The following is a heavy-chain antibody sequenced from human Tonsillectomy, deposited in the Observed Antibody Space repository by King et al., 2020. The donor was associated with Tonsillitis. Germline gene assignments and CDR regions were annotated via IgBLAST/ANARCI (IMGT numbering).Heavy chain of an antibody. D-gene: IGHD3-22*01. Sequence: VTLKESGPTLVKPTQTLTLTCTFSGFSLRTSEVGVGWIRQPPGKALECLALIYWDDDKRYSPSLKSRLTITKDTSKNQVVLTMTNMDPVDTATYYCVHRNFESSGTWYFDYWGQGTLVTVSS. J-gene: IGHJ4*02. V-gene: IGHV2-5*02. CDR1: GFSLRTSEVG. CDR2: IYWDDDK. CDR3: VHRNFESSGTWYFDY.